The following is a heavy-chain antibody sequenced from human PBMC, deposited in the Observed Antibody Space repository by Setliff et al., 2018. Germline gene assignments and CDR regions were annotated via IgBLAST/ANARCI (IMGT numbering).Heavy chain of an antibody. CDR2: IYSSGST. CDR1: GGSFSGYY. J-gene: IGHJ4*02. V-gene: IGHV4-34*01. Sequence: PSETLSLTCAVYGGSFSGYYWSWIRQPPGKGLEWIGSIYSSGSTYYNPSLKSRVTISVDTSKNQFSLKLSSVTAADTAVYYCARRATYYNFWSGYYDYWGQGTLVTVSS. D-gene: IGHD3-3*01. CDR3: ARRATYYNFWSGYYDY.